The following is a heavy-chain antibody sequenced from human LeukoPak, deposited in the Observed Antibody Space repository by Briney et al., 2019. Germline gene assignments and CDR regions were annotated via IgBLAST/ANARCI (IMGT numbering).Heavy chain of an antibody. CDR3: AAESTKTYYYGLDV. CDR1: GFTVTNNY. CDR2: IFSNDNT. D-gene: IGHD2-2*01. Sequence: SGGSLRLSCAASGFTVTNNYMCWVRQAPGKGLEWVSVIFSNDNTYHADSVKGRFAISRDTSKNTLYLQMNSLRAEDTAVYYCAAESTKTYYYGLDVWGQGTTVTVSS. J-gene: IGHJ6*02. V-gene: IGHV3-53*01.